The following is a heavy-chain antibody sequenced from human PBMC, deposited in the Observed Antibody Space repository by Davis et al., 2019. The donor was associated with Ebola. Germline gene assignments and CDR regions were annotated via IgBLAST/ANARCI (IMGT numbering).Heavy chain of an antibody. CDR2: ISSSSSYI. Sequence: GESLKISCAASGFTFSSYSMNWVRQAPGKGLEWVSSISSSSSYIYYADSVKGRFTISRDNAKNSLYLQMNSLRAEDTALYYCAKAPYSGNYLGYFDYWGQGTLVTVSS. D-gene: IGHD1-26*01. V-gene: IGHV3-21*04. J-gene: IGHJ4*02. CDR3: AKAPYSGNYLGYFDY. CDR1: GFTFSSYS.